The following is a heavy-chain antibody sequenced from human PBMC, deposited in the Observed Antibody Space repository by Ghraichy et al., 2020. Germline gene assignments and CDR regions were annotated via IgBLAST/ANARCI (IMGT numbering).Heavy chain of an antibody. CDR2: INPNTGVT. CDR1: GYTFIGSS. CDR3: ARLGGSYDSSGFYPRFDY. V-gene: IGHV1-2*02. J-gene: IGHJ4*02. D-gene: IGHD3-22*01. Sequence: ASVKVSCKTSGYTFIGSSIHSVRQAPGQRLEWMGWINPNTGVTNYAQKFQGRVTMTRDTSITTAYMELSSLRSDDTAVYFCARLGGSYDSSGFYPRFDYWGQGTLVTSTS.